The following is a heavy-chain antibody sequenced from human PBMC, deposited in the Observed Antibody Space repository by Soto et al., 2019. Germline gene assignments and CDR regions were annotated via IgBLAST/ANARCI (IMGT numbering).Heavy chain of an antibody. CDR1: GYTFTGYY. V-gene: IGHV1-2*02. Sequence: ASVKVSCKASGYTFTGYYIHWVRQAPGQGLEWIGWINPSTGGTKYSQKFQGRVTMTRDTSISTGYMELSRLRSDDTAVYYCARAFPNYDSSGNYWGQGTMVTVYS. CDR3: ARAFPNYDSSGNY. D-gene: IGHD3-22*01. CDR2: INPSTGGT. J-gene: IGHJ4*02.